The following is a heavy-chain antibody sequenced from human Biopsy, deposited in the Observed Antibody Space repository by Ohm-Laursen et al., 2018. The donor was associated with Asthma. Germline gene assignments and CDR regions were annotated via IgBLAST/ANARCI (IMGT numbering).Heavy chain of an antibody. J-gene: IGHJ3*01. CDR1: GYNFISFA. V-gene: IGHV1-3*04. Sequence: ASVKVSCKASGYNFISFAIHWVRQAPGQRLEWMGWVNTGNGDTKYSQKFQSRVTITRDTSASTAYMELRSLRSEDTATYYCARTYYDFLTGQVKDAFGVWGQGTMVTVSS. CDR3: ARTYYDFLTGQVKDAFGV. CDR2: VNTGNGDT. D-gene: IGHD3-9*01.